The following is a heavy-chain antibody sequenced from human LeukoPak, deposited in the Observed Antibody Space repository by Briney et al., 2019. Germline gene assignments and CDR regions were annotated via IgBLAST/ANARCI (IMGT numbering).Heavy chain of an antibody. CDR2: ISGSGGST. Sequence: PGASLRLSCAASGFTCSSYAMSWVRQSPGKGLEWVSAISGSGGSTYYADSVKGRFTISRDNSKNTLYLQMNSLRAEDTAVYYCAKDNDPPGIYYYYGMDVWGQGTTVTVSS. CDR3: AKDNDPPGIYYYYGMDV. CDR1: GFTCSSYA. D-gene: IGHD3-10*01. V-gene: IGHV3-23*01. J-gene: IGHJ6*02.